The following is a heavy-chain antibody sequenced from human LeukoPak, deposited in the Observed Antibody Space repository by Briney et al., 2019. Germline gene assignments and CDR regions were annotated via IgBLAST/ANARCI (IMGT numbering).Heavy chain of an antibody. Sequence: SQTLSLTCTVSGGSISSGSYYWSWIRQPAGKGLEWIGRIYTSGSTNYNPSLKSRVTISVDTSKNQFSLKLSSVTAADTAVYYCAARGSGSYYEGRAFDIWGQGTMVTVSS. D-gene: IGHD1-26*01. CDR2: IYTSGST. CDR3: AARGSGSYYEGRAFDI. V-gene: IGHV4-61*02. J-gene: IGHJ3*02. CDR1: GGSISSGSYY.